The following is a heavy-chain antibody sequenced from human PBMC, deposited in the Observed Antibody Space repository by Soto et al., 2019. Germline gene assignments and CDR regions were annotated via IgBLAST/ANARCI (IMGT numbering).Heavy chain of an antibody. CDR3: ARQGFGPLHGRVDV. CDR1: GGSINSNY. D-gene: IGHD3-10*01. J-gene: IGHJ6*02. V-gene: IGHV4-59*08. Sequence: QVQLQESGPGLVKPSETLSLSCTVSGGSINSNYWSWIRQSPGKRMEWIGYVHHSWGSSHNPSLQSRVAISLDTSKSQFSLKVTSATATDTALYYCARQGFGPLHGRVDVWGQGTRVTVSS. CDR2: VHHSWGS.